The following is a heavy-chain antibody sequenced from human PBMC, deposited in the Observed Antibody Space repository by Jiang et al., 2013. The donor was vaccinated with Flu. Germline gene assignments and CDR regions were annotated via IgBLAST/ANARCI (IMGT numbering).Heavy chain of an antibody. CDR3: ASAPYGSGAKRLFDP. J-gene: IGHJ5*02. D-gene: IGHD3-10*01. CDR1: GGSINNYY. Sequence: GPGLVKPSETLSLTCTVSGGSINNYYWSWIRQPPGKGLEWVGYIHYSGTTFYNPSLKSRLTISLDTSKTQFFLKLSSVTAADTAVYYCASAPYGSGAKRLFDPWGQGILVTVSS. V-gene: IGHV4-59*01. CDR2: IHYSGTT.